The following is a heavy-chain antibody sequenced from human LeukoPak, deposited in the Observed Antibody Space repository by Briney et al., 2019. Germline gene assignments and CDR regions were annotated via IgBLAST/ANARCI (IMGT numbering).Heavy chain of an antibody. CDR1: GGSMRNSY. Sequence: SETLSLTCTVSGGSMRNSYWSWIRQPAGKGLEWVGRIFTTGSTNYNPSLKSRVTMSIDTSRNQFSLKMTSVTAADTAVYYCARDRGFKILDYWGQGTLVTVSS. D-gene: IGHD3-10*01. CDR2: IFTTGST. J-gene: IGHJ4*02. CDR3: ARDRGFKILDY. V-gene: IGHV4-4*07.